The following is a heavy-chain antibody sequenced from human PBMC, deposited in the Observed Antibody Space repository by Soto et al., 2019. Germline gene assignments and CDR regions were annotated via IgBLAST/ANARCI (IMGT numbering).Heavy chain of an antibody. CDR3: ASAYVEMATISFDY. CDR1: GGSISSGDYY. V-gene: IGHV4-30-4*01. CDR2: IYYSGST. J-gene: IGHJ4*02. D-gene: IGHD5-12*01. Sequence: SETLSLTCTVSGGSISSGDYYWSWIRQPPGKGLEWIGYIYYSGSTYYNPSLKSRVTISVDTSKNQFSLKLSSVTAADTAVYYCASAYVEMATISFDYWGQGTLVTVSS.